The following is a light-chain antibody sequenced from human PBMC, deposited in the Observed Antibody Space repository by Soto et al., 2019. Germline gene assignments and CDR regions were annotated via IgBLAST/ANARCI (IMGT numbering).Light chain of an antibody. J-gene: IGKJ5*01. CDR2: GAS. V-gene: IGKV3-15*01. CDR1: QSVSSK. CDR3: QQYNNCPPIT. Sequence: EIVMTQSRATLSVSPGERANLSCRASQSVSSKVAWYQQKPGQAPRLLIYGASTTATAIPARFSGSGSGTEFTLPISSLLSEDFAVYYCQQYNNCPPITFGQGTRLEIK.